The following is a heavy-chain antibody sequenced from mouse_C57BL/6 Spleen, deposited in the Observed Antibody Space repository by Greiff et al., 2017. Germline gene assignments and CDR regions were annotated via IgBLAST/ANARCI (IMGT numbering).Heavy chain of an antibody. CDR3: ARGGYDYDAFAY. V-gene: IGHV1-20*01. CDR1: GYSFTGYF. Sequence: VQLQQSGPELVMPGASVTISCKASGYSFTGYFMNWVMQSHGKSLEWIGRINPYNGDTFYNQKFQGKATLTVDKSSSTAHMELRSLTSEDSAVYYCARGGYDYDAFAYWCQGNLVTVSA. J-gene: IGHJ3*01. D-gene: IGHD2-4*01. CDR2: INPYNGDT.